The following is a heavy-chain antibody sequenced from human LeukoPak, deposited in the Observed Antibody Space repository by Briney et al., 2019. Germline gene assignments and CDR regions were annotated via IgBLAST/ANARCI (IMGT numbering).Heavy chain of an antibody. CDR2: YTGDT. CDR3: ARVNIAVAGDASDV. J-gene: IGHJ3*01. CDR1: GDSISRFY. V-gene: IGHV4-59*01. Sequence: SETLSLTCSVSGDSISRFYWSWARQPPGKGPEWIGYTGDTNYNPSLKSRVTISLDASKSQFSLKLSSVTAADTAMYYCARVNIAVAGDASDVWGRGTMVTVSS. D-gene: IGHD6-19*01.